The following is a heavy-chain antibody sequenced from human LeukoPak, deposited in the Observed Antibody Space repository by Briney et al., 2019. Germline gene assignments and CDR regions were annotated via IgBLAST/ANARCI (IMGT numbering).Heavy chain of an antibody. J-gene: IGHJ4*01. CDR3: ARDGTAAGLYFDL. CDR2: IKQDGGEK. Sequence: GGSLRLSCAASGFTFSSYWMNWVRQAPGKGLEWVASIKQDGGEKSYVDSVKGRFTISRDNAKNSLYLQMSSLRAEDTAVYYCARDGTAAGLYFDLWGQGTLVTVSS. CDR1: GFTFSSYW. D-gene: IGHD6-13*01. V-gene: IGHV3-7*01.